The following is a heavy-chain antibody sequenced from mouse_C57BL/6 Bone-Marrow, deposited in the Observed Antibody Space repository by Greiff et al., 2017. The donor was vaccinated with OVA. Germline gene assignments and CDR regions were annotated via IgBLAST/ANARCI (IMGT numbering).Heavy chain of an antibody. CDR1: GFTFSNYA. CDR2: ISSGGDYI. Sequence: EVHLVESGEGLVKPGGSLKLSCAASGFTFSNYAMSWVRQTPEKRLEWVAYISSGGDYIYYADTVKGRFTISRDNARNTLYMQLTSLKSEDTAMYYCTITTLVAFDYCGQGTTLTVSS. J-gene: IGHJ2*01. CDR3: TITTLVAFDY. D-gene: IGHD1-1*01. V-gene: IGHV5-9-1*02.